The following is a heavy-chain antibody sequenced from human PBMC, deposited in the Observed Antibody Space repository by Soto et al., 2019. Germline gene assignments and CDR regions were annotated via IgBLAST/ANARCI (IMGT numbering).Heavy chain of an antibody. CDR2: ISFRGTSK. D-gene: IGHD3-10*01. CDR1: GFTFNTSE. Sequence: EVQLVESGGGLVQPGGSLRLSCAASGFTFNTSEMNWVRQAPGKGLGWVSYISFRGTSKYYADSVKGRFTISRDNARNSLYLQMNSLRVEDTAVYYCATRGPASSFDCWGQGTLVTVSS. J-gene: IGHJ4*02. CDR3: ATRGPASSFDC. V-gene: IGHV3-48*03.